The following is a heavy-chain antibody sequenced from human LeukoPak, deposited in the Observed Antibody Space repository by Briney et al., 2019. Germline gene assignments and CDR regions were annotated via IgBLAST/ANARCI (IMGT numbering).Heavy chain of an antibody. D-gene: IGHD2-15*01. V-gene: IGHV5-51*01. Sequence: GESLKISCKASGSRVTNFWIGWVRQMPGKGLEWMGIIYSGDSETRYSPSFQGQVTISFDTSIKTSFLQWSSLKASDTGTYYCARHLRGYCSGGTCWDNWLDPWGQGTLVIVFS. CDR1: GSRVTNFW. CDR2: IYSGDSET. J-gene: IGHJ5*02. CDR3: ARHLRGYCSGGTCWDNWLDP.